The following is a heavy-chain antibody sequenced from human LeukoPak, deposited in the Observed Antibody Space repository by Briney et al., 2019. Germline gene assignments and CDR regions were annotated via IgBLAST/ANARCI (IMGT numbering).Heavy chain of an antibody. CDR3: TTGLDTAMVNYYYYMDV. CDR2: IKSKTDGGTT. D-gene: IGHD5-18*01. V-gene: IGHV3-15*01. J-gene: IGHJ6*03. CDR1: GFTFSNAW. Sequence: PGGSLRLSCAASGFTFSNAWMSWVRQAPGKGLEWVGRIKSKTDGGTTDYAAPVKGRFTISRDDSKSTLYLQMNSLKTEDTAVYYCTTGLDTAMVNYYYYMDVWGKGTTVTVSS.